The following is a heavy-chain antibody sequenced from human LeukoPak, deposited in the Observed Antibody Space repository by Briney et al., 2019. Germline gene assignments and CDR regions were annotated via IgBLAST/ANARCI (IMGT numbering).Heavy chain of an antibody. CDR1: GFIVSSTY. D-gene: IGHD5-24*01. CDR3: ARGGDGYNSGLDY. J-gene: IGHJ4*02. Sequence: QSGGSLRLSCSASGFIVSSTYMSWVRQAPGKGLEWVSVIYSGGTTYHADSVKGRFTISRDNSKNTLYLQLNSLRAEDTAVYYCARGGDGYNSGLDYWGQGTLVTVS. V-gene: IGHV3-53*01. CDR2: IYSGGTT.